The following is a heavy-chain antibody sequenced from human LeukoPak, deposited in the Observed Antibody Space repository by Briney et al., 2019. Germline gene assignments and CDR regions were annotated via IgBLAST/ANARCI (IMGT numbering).Heavy chain of an antibody. CDR3: IREGGRYGGYDLDY. Sequence: SQTLSLTCAISGDSVSSNSAAWNWIRQSPSRGLEWLGRTYYRSKWSKDYATSVKGRINIYPDTSKNQFSLQLNSVTPEDTAVYYCIREGGRYGGYDLDYWGQATLVTVSS. D-gene: IGHD5-12*01. J-gene: IGHJ4*02. CDR1: GDSVSSNSAA. CDR2: TYYRSKWSK. V-gene: IGHV6-1*01.